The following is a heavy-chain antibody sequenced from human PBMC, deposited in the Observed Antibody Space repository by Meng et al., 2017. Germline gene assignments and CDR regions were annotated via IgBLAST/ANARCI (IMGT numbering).Heavy chain of an antibody. D-gene: IGHD5-18*01. CDR1: GGTFSSYA. Sequence: QGQLVQAGAAVKKPGSSVKVSCKASGGTFSSYAISWVRQAPGQGLEWMGGIIPIFGTANYAQKFQGRVTITADESTSTAYMELSSLRSEDTAVYYCARGTGTAMAKFFDYWGQGTLVTVSS. J-gene: IGHJ4*02. CDR3: ARGTGTAMAKFFDY. V-gene: IGHV1-69*01. CDR2: IIPIFGTA.